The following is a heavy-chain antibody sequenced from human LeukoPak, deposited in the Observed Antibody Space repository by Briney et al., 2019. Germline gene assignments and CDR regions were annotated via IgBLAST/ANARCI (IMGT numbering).Heavy chain of an antibody. J-gene: IGHJ4*02. CDR2: ISAYNGDT. CDR3: ARELAFYFDTIGYFYFDY. V-gene: IGHV1-18*01. D-gene: IGHD3-22*01. Sequence: ASVKVSCQASGYTFTNNGISWVRQAPGQGLEWMGWISAYNGDTNYAQKFQGRVSMTTDTSTSTAYLEVRSLRSDDTAVYYCARELAFYFDTIGYFYFDYWGQGTLVTVSS. CDR1: GYTFTNNG.